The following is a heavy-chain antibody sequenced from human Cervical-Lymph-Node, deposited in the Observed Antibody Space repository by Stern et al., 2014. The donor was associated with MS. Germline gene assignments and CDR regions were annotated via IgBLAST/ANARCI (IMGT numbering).Heavy chain of an antibody. CDR1: GYTFTAYF. CDR3: ARDRGSYSDY. V-gene: IGHV1-2*02. Sequence: VQLVQSGAEVERPGASVKVSCKASGYTFTAYFLHWVRQAPGQGLEWMCWISPKPGSAPYAQKFQYRFTLTRYTSINTGYMEVSSLRSDDTAVYYCARDRGSYSDYWGQGTLVAVSS. D-gene: IGHD1-26*01. CDR2: ISPKPGSA. J-gene: IGHJ4*02.